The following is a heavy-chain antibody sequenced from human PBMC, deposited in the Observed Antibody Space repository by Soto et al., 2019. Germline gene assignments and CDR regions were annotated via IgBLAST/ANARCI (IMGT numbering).Heavy chain of an antibody. Sequence: GMSLRRSGAVCPLRVTAACMSLVRNAPGKGLEWVGRTKRRGGGGTKDWTGPVKGRFDISREESRNDLYLEMSSQKIEDTVGYSCSHDTSAYYSVCEYWGQGGLVRVSS. J-gene: IGHJ4*02. D-gene: IGHD3-22*01. CDR2: TKRRGGGGTK. CDR1: PLRVTAAC. V-gene: IGHV3-15*01. CDR3: SHDTSAYYSVCEY.